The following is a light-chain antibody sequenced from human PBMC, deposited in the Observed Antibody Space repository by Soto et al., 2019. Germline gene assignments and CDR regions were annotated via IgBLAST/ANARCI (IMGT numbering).Light chain of an antibody. CDR2: WAS. J-gene: IGKJ1*01. CDR3: QQYYSTPPT. V-gene: IGKV4-1*01. CDR1: QSVLYTTNNQNY. Sequence: DFVMTQSPDSLAVSLGERATINCKSSQSVLYTTNNQNYLAWYQQKPGQPPQLLLSWASTRESGVPDRFSGSGSGTDFTLTISSLQAEDVAIYYCQQYYSTPPTFGQGTRVEIK.